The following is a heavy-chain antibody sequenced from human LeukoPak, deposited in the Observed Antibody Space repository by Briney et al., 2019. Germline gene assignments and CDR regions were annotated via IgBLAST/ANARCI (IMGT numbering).Heavy chain of an antibody. CDR2: IDPSDSYT. J-gene: IGHJ5*02. D-gene: IGHD4-17*01. CDR3: ARQRGNAGPDGDYTFWFDP. Sequence: PGGSLRLSCEASGYSFTGYWITWVRQMPGKGLEWMGNIDPSDSYTHYSPSLQGHVTISADKSISTAYVQWSSLKASDTAMYYCARQRGNAGPDGDYTFWFDPWGQGTLVTVSS. CDR1: GYSFTGYW. V-gene: IGHV5-10-1*01.